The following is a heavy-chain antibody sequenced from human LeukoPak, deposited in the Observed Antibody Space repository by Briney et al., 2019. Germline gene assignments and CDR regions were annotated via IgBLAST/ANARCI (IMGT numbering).Heavy chain of an antibody. J-gene: IGHJ4*02. CDR3: TRVGPSTVVDY. D-gene: IGHD1-26*01. CDR1: GFTFSDSA. Sequence: PGGSLKLSCAASGFTFSDSAIHWVRQASGKGLEWVGRIRSKPQSYATAYDESLKGRFTISRDDSKNTAYLQMSSLKIEDTAVYYCTRVGPSTVVDYWGQGTQVTASS. V-gene: IGHV3-73*01. CDR2: IRSKPQSYAT.